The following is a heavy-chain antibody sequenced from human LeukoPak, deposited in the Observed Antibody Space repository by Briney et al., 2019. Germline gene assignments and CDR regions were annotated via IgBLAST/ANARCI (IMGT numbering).Heavy chain of an antibody. CDR2: IYTSGST. V-gene: IGHV4-4*07. J-gene: IGHJ6*02. D-gene: IGHD2-15*01. CDR1: GGSISSYY. Sequence: PSETLSLTCTVSGGSISSYYWSWIRQPVGKGLEWIGRIYTSGSTNYNPSLKSRVTMSVDTSKNQFSLKLSSVTAADTAVYYCARDLTLGYCSGGSCFSDYYYYGMDVWGQGTTVTVSS. CDR3: ARDLTLGYCSGGSCFSDYYYYGMDV.